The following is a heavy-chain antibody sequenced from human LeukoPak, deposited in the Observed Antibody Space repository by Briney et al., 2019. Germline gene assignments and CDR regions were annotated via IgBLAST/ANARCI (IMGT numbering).Heavy chain of an antibody. CDR2: IYYSGST. CDR3: AREDKSYAFYYYYYMDV. V-gene: IGHV4-59*01. J-gene: IGHJ6*03. D-gene: IGHD2-2*01. CDR1: GGSISSYY. Sequence: TSETLSLTCTVSGGSISSYYWSWIRQPPGKGLEWIGYIYYSGSTNYNPSLKSRVTMSVDTSKNQFSLKLSSVTAADTAVYYCAREDKSYAFYYYYYMDVWGKGTTVTISS.